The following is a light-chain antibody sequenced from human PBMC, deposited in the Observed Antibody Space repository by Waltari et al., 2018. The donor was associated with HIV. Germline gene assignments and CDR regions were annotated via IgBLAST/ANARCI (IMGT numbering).Light chain of an antibody. Sequence: SSELTQDPDVSVALGQTLKITCQGDSLRSYYANWYQQKPGQAPVLVLHGKNSRPSGVPDRFSGSTSGSTASLTSTGAQAEDEAVYHCHSRDSSGYSYVFGNGTQVTVL. CDR2: GKN. V-gene: IGLV3-19*01. CDR3: HSRDSSGYSYV. CDR1: SLRSYY. J-gene: IGLJ1*01.